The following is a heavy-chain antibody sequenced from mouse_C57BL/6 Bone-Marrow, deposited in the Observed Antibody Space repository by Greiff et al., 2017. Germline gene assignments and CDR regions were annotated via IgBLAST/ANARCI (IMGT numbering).Heavy chain of an antibody. Sequence: QVQLQQSGAELARPGASVKLSCKASGYTFTSYGISWVKQRTGQGLEWIGEIYPRSGNTYYNEKFKGKVTLTADKSSSTAYMELRSLTSEDSAVYFCARTFITTVYWGQGTTLTVSS. CDR3: ARTFITTVY. CDR2: IYPRSGNT. D-gene: IGHD1-1*01. J-gene: IGHJ2*01. CDR1: GYTFTSYG. V-gene: IGHV1-81*01.